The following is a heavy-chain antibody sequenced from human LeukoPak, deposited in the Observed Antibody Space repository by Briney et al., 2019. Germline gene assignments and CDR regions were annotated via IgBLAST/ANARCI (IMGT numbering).Heavy chain of an antibody. CDR1: GFTFSSYS. J-gene: IGHJ3*02. Sequence: GGSLRLSCAASGFTFSSYSMNWVRQAPGKGLEWVSSISSSSSYIYYADSVKGRFTISRDNAKNSLYLQMNSLRAEDTAVYYCARISSFARTAAFDIWGQGTMVTVSS. CDR2: ISSSSSYI. V-gene: IGHV3-21*01. CDR3: ARISSFARTAAFDI. D-gene: IGHD2-21*02.